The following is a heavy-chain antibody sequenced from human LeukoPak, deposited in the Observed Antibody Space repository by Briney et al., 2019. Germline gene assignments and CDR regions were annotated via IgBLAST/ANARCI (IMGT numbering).Heavy chain of an antibody. V-gene: IGHV7-4-1*02. J-gene: IGHJ6*02. D-gene: IGHD2-2*01. CDR2: ISTNTGNP. Sequence: ASVTVSCKASGYTFTSYAMNWVRQAPGQGLEWMGWISTNTGNPTYAQGFTGRFVFSLDTSVSTAYLQISSLKAEDTAVYYCARGSCSSTSCYYYYGMDVWGQGTTVTVSS. CDR3: ARGSCSSTSCYYYYGMDV. CDR1: GYTFTSYA.